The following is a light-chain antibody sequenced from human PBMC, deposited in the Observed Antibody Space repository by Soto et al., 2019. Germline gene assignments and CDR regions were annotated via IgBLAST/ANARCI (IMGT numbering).Light chain of an antibody. CDR2: EVS. V-gene: IGLV2-14*01. CDR3: MSYTSSSTLV. CDR1: SSDIGGNKY. Sequence: QSALTQPASVSGSPGQSITISCTGTSSDIGGNKYVSWYQQYLGRAPKLIIYEVSNRPSGVSNRFSGSKSGNTASLTISGLQAEDEADYYCMSYTSSSTLVFGGGTKVTVL. J-gene: IGLJ2*01.